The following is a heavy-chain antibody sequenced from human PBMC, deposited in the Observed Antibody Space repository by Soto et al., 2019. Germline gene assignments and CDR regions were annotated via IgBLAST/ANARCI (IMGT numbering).Heavy chain of an antibody. J-gene: IGHJ4*02. Sequence: EVQLVESGGGWVQPGGSLRLSCAASGFTFNSHTMNWVRQAPGKGLEWLSFISDSSNTIYYADSVKGRFTISRDNAKNSLYLPMNSLRAEDTAVYYCTRELGYWGQGTLVTVSA. V-gene: IGHV3-48*04. CDR1: GFTFNSHT. CDR3: TRELGY. CDR2: ISDSSNTI.